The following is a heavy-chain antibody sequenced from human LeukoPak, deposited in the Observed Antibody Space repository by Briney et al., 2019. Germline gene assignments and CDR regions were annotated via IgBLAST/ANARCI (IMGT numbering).Heavy chain of an antibody. D-gene: IGHD2-21*01. Sequence: ASRKGSCETSGDTFTRYYMQWVRHAPGQGGEWMGIITPRGGSTSYAQKSQSRVTMPMDTSTSTVYMELSSLRSEDTAVYYCARDFPGSCGYWGQGTLVTVSS. CDR2: ITPRGGST. CDR1: GDTFTRYY. J-gene: IGHJ4*02. CDR3: ARDFPGSCGY. V-gene: IGHV1-46*01.